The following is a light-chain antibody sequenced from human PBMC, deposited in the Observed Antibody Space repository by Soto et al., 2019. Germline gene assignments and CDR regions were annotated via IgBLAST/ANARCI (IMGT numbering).Light chain of an antibody. Sequence: DIQMTQSPSSLSASVGDRVTITCRASQSISSYLNWYQQKPGKAPKLLIYAASSLQSGVPSRFSGSGSGTDFTLTISSLQPEDFATYYCQQRYSTPPFGPGTKVDIK. J-gene: IGKJ3*01. V-gene: IGKV1-39*01. CDR2: AAS. CDR1: QSISSY. CDR3: QQRYSTPP.